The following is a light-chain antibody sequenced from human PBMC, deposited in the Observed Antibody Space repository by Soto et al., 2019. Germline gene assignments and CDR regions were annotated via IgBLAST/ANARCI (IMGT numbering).Light chain of an antibody. J-gene: IGKJ4*01. V-gene: IGKV1-5*01. CDR3: QQYNSHDDIA. CDR1: QSITSW. Sequence: DIQITQSPSTLSASVGDRVTITCRASQSITSWLAWYQQKPGKAPNLLIYDASSLQSGVPSRFSGSGSGTEFTLTISSMQPDDSATYYCQQYNSHDDIAFGRGTNVEIK. CDR2: DAS.